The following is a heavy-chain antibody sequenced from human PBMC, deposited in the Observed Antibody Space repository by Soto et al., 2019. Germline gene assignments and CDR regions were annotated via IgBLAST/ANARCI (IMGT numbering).Heavy chain of an antibody. D-gene: IGHD2-2*01. CDR3: AKDCSGASCGLDI. CDR1: GYTFGKYG. CDR2: ISVYHGNT. Sequence: ASVKVSCKASGYTFGKYGISWVRQAPGQGAEWVGWISVYHGNTVHAQKFRGRVNMTTDTSTSTAYMERGSLKSDDTAIYYCAKDCSGASCGLDIWGQGPLVTVSS. V-gene: IGHV1-18*01. J-gene: IGHJ4*01.